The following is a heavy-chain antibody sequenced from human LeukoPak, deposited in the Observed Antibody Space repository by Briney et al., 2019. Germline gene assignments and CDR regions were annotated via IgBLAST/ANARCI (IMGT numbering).Heavy chain of an antibody. V-gene: IGHV3-30*19. Sequence: GGSLRLSCAASGFTFSSYGMHWVRQAPGKGLEWVAVISCDGSNKYYADSVKGRFTVSRDKSKNTLYLQMNSLRAEDTAVYYCARDTYYYGSGSYYQSWYFDLWGRGTLVTVSS. CDR2: ISCDGSNK. CDR1: GFTFSSYG. CDR3: ARDTYYYGSGSYYQSWYFDL. D-gene: IGHD3-10*01. J-gene: IGHJ2*01.